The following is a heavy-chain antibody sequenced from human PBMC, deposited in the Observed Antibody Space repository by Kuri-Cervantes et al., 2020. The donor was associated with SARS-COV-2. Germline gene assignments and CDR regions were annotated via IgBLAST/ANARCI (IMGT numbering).Heavy chain of an antibody. D-gene: IGHD3-3*01. J-gene: IGHJ6*02. Sequence: GGSLRLSCAASGFTFDDYAMHWVRQAPGKGLEWVSGISWNSVSIGYADSVKGRFTISRDNAKNSLYLQMNSLRDEDTAVYYCARGDLEWLLSHYYYGIDVWGQGTTVTVSS. CDR2: ISWNSVSI. CDR1: GFTFDDYA. CDR3: ARGDLEWLLSHYYYGIDV. V-gene: IGHV3-9*01.